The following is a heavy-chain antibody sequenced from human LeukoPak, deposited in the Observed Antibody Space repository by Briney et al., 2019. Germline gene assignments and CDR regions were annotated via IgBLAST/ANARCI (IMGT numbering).Heavy chain of an antibody. CDR1: GFTFSSYA. CDR2: VRGGDAGT. J-gene: IGHJ4*02. Sequence: GGSLRLSCAASGFTFSSYAMNWVRQAPGKGLEWVSAVRGGDAGTSYADSVKGRFTISRDNSKNTLYLQMNSLRADDTAVYYCAKNRGGSYYSGSDYWGQGTLVTVPS. V-gene: IGHV3-23*01. CDR3: AKNRGGSYYSGSDY. D-gene: IGHD1-26*01.